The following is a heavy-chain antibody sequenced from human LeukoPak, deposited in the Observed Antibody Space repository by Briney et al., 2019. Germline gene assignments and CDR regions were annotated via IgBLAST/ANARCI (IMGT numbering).Heavy chain of an antibody. Sequence: PGGSLRLSCAASGFTFSSYSMNWVRQAPGKGLEWVSSISSSSSYIYYADSVKGRFTISRDNAKNSLYLQMNSLRAEDMALYYCAKGPSSSGWTYFDYWGQGTLVTVSS. CDR2: ISSSSSYI. J-gene: IGHJ4*02. V-gene: IGHV3-21*04. CDR3: AKGPSSSGWTYFDY. CDR1: GFTFSSYS. D-gene: IGHD6-19*01.